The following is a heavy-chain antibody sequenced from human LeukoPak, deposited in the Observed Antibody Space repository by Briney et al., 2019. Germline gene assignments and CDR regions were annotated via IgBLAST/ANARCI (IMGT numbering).Heavy chain of an antibody. CDR1: GYTFTSYG. CDR3: ARQFHYGGNSRFHDY. V-gene: IGHV1-18*01. CDR2: ISAYNGNT. J-gene: IGHJ4*02. D-gene: IGHD4-23*01. Sequence: ASVKVSCKASGYTFTSYGISWVRQAPGQGLEWMGWISAYNGNTNYARKLQGRVTMTTDTSTGTAYMELRSLRSDDTAVYYCARQFHYGGNSRFHDYWGQGTLVTVSS.